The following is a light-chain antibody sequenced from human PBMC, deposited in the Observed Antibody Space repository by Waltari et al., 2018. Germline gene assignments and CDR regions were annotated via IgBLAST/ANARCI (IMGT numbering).Light chain of an antibody. V-gene: IGLV3-21*03. CDR1: NIGDST. J-gene: IGLJ2*01. CDR3: QVWDDSSDHVV. Sequence: SSVLTQPPSVSVAPGKTAMITWGPDNIGDSTVHWYQQRPGQAPVLVVVDDSDRPSGIPERFSGSNSGDTATLTISRVEAGDEADYSCQVWDDSSDHVVFGGGTKLTVL. CDR2: DDS.